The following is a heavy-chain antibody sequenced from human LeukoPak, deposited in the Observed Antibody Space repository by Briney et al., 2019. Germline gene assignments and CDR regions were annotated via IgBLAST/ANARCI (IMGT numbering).Heavy chain of an antibody. CDR1: GFTFSSYW. V-gene: IGHV3-21*01. Sequence: GGSLRLSCAASGFTFSSYWMNWVRQAPGKGLEWVSSISSSSSYIYYADSVKGRFTISRDNAKNSLYLQMNSLRAEDTAVYYCARDRGSGYYRFDYWGQGTLVTVSS. J-gene: IGHJ4*02. D-gene: IGHD3-3*01. CDR3: ARDRGSGYYRFDY. CDR2: ISSSSSYI.